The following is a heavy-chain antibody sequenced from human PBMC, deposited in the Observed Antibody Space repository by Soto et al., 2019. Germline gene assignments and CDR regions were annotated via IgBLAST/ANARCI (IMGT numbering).Heavy chain of an antibody. D-gene: IGHD3-10*01. CDR2: TIPVFNTA. J-gene: IGHJ3*02. CDR3: ARGVYGSGNYYTGPSVSDM. Sequence: QVQLEQSGAEVKKPGSSVKVSCKASGGTLSDHGVAWLRQAPGQGLEWMGGTIPVFNTAKYAQKFQGRVTVTADKFTTIAYMELSSLRSENTAFYFCARGVYGSGNYYTGPSVSDMWGQGTMVIVSS. V-gene: IGHV1-69*06. CDR1: GGTLSDHG.